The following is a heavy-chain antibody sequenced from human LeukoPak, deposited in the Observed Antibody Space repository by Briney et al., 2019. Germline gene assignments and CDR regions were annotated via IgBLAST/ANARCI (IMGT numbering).Heavy chain of an antibody. Sequence: GGSLSLSCAASGFTFSSYGMHWVHQAPGKGLEWVAVIWYDGSNKYYADSVKGRFTISRDNSKNTLYLQMNSLRAEDTAVYYCAKVEDDSSGYGFDYWGQGTLVTVSS. J-gene: IGHJ4*02. CDR2: IWYDGSNK. D-gene: IGHD3-22*01. CDR3: AKVEDDSSGYGFDY. CDR1: GFTFSSYG. V-gene: IGHV3-33*06.